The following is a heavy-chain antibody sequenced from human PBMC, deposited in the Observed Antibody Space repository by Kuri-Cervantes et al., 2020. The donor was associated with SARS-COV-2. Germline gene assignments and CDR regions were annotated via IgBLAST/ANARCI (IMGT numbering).Heavy chain of an antibody. CDR2: IWYDGSNK. CDR1: GFSFSTYG. D-gene: IGHD5-18*01. J-gene: IGHJ4*02. V-gene: IGHV3-33*01. CDR3: ARDQGADTDMVGFDY. Sequence: GESLKISWAASGFSFSTYGIHWVRQAPGKGLQWVAVIWYDGSNKYYADSVKGRFTISREDSKNTVYLEMNSLRVDDTAVYYCARDQGADTDMVGFDYWGQGTPVTVSS.